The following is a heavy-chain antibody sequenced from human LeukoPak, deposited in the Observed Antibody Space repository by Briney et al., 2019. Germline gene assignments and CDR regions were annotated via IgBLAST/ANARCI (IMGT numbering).Heavy chain of an antibody. CDR3: ARGGCGGGSCYEDAFDI. D-gene: IGHD2-15*01. CDR2: INHSGST. J-gene: IGHJ3*02. CDR1: GGSFSGYY. V-gene: IGHV4-34*01. Sequence: SETLSLTCAVYGGSFSGYYWSWIRQPPGKGLEWIGEINHSGSTNYNPSLKSRVTISVDTSKNQFSLKLSSVTAADTAVYYCARGGCGGGSCYEDAFDIWGQGTMVTVSS.